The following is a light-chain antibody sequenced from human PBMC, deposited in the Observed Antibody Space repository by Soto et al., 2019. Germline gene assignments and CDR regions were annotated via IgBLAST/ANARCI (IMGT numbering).Light chain of an antibody. CDR1: QSINIY. CDR3: QQSYRSPYT. V-gene: IGKV1-39*01. Sequence: IQLTQSPSSLSASVGDRVTVTCRASQSINIYLNWCQQKPGKAPTLLIYAASSLQSGVPSRFSGGGSRTDFTLTISSLQPEDFATYYCQQSYRSPYTFGQGTKLEI. J-gene: IGKJ2*01. CDR2: AAS.